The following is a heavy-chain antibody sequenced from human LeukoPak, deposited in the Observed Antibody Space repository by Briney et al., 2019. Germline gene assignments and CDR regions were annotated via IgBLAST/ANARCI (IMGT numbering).Heavy chain of an antibody. CDR1: GYTFTSYX. D-gene: IGHD3-10*01. Sequence: XGYTFTSYXXXXXRQXXGQGXXXXXXINTNTGNPTYAQGFTGRFVFSLDTSVSTAYLQISSLKAEDTAVYYCASPVLLLYYYGMDVWGQGTTVTVSS. V-gene: IGHV7-4-1*02. CDR2: INTNTGNP. CDR3: ASPVLLLYYYGMDV. J-gene: IGHJ6*02.